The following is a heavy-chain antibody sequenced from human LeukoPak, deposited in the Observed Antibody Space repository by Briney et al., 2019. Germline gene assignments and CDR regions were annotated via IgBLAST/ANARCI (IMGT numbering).Heavy chain of an antibody. CDR2: ISGSGGST. J-gene: IGHJ3*02. CDR1: GFTFSSYG. D-gene: IGHD3-22*01. V-gene: IGHV3-23*01. Sequence: GGTLRLSCAASGFTFSSYGMSWVRQAPGKGLEWVSAISGSGGSTYYADSVKGRFTISRDNSKNTLYLQMNSLRAEDTAVYYCAKGFGDYYDSSGYYYAFDIWGQGTMVTVSS. CDR3: AKGFGDYYDSSGYYYAFDI.